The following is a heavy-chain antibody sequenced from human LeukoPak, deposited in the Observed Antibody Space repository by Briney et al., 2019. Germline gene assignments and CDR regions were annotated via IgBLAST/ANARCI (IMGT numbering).Heavy chain of an antibody. D-gene: IGHD6-19*01. CDR1: GGSISSYY. CDR3: ASQPRTYSSGWYFDY. CDR2: IYYSGST. V-gene: IGHV4-59*08. Sequence: SETLSLTCTVSGGSISSYYWSWIRQPPGKGLEWIGYIYYSGSTNYNPSLKSRVTISVDTSKNQFPLKLSSVTAADTAVYYCASQPRTYSSGWYFDYWGQGTLVTVSS. J-gene: IGHJ4*02.